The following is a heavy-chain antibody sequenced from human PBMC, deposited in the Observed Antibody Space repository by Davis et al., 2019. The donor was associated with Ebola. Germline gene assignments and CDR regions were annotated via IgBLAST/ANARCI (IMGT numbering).Heavy chain of an antibody. CDR3: ARLRTSDYSYYFQF. J-gene: IGHJ4*02. CDR1: GDSFSRNSW. V-gene: IGHV4-4*02. CDR2: IDDSGTT. D-gene: IGHD3/OR15-3a*01. Sequence: MPSETLSLTCTVAGDSFSRNSWWRWVRQPPGKGLEWVGEIDDSGTTTYTPSLRSRLTISLAKSKNQFSLKLTSVTAADTAVYYCARLRTSDYSYYFQFWGQGILVTVSS.